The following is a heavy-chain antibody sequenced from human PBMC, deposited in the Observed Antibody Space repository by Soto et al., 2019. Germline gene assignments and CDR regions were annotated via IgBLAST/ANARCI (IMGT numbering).Heavy chain of an antibody. Sequence: GGSLRLSCAASGFTFSNAWMSWVRQAPGKGLEWVGRIKSKTDGGTTDYAAPVKGRFTISRDDSKNTLYLQMNSLKTEDTAVYYCTTDPGGLLWFGELSRIDYWGQGTLVTVSS. CDR2: IKSKTDGGTT. CDR1: GFTFSNAW. CDR3: TTDPGGLLWFGELSRIDY. V-gene: IGHV3-15*01. D-gene: IGHD3-10*01. J-gene: IGHJ4*02.